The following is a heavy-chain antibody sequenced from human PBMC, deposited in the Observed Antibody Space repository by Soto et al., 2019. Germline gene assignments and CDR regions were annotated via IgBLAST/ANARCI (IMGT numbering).Heavy chain of an antibody. D-gene: IGHD3-3*01. J-gene: IGHJ4*02. Sequence: QVQLVQSGAEVKKPGSSVKVSCKASGGTFSSYAISWVRQAPGQGLEWMGGIIPIFGTANYAQKFQGRVTITADKSTSTAYMELSSLRSEDTAVYYCATGNYDFLSGYYPVFDYWGQGTLVTVSS. V-gene: IGHV1-69*06. CDR2: IIPIFGTA. CDR1: GGTFSSYA. CDR3: ATGNYDFLSGYYPVFDY.